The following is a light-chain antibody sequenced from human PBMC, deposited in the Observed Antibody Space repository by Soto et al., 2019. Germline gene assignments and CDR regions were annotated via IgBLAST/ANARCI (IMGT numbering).Light chain of an antibody. Sequence: QSVLTQPASVSGSPGQSITIHCTGTTSDVGSHGLVTCYQQQPSKAPKLIIFEVNMRPSAASNRFSDSKSGSTASLTISGLQAEDEADYSCSSYTSSSTYVFGTGTKVTVL. V-gene: IGLV2-14*02. CDR1: TSDVGSHGL. J-gene: IGLJ1*01. CDR2: EVN. CDR3: SSYTSSSTYV.